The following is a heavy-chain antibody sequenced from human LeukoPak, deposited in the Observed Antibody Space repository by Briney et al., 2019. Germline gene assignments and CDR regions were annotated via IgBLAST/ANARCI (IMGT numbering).Heavy chain of an antibody. V-gene: IGHV4-39*01. CDR1: GGSISSSSYY. D-gene: IGHD3-16*01. CDR3: ARHVLISAAPDY. J-gene: IGHJ4*02. CDR2: IYYSGST. Sequence: SETLSLTCTVSGGSISSSSYYWGWIRQPPGKGLEWIGSIYYSGSTYYNPSLKGRVTISVDTSKNQFSLKLSSVTAADTAVYYCARHVLISAAPDYWGQGTLVTVSS.